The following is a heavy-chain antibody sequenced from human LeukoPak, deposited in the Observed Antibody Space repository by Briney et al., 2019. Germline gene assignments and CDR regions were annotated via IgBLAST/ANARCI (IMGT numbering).Heavy chain of an antibody. V-gene: IGHV1-69*01. D-gene: IGHD4-23*01. CDR1: GGTFSSYA. J-gene: IGHJ4*02. CDR3: ARVTRGYGGNPNSDY. CDR2: IIPIFGTA. Sequence: SVKVSCKASGGTFSSYAISWVRQAPGQGLEWMGGIIPIFGTANYAQKFQGRVTITADESTSTAYMELSSLRSEDTAVYYCARVTRGYGGNPNSDYWGQGTLVTVSS.